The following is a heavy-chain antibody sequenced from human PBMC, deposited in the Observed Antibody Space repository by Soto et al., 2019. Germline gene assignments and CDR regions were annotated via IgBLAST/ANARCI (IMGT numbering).Heavy chain of an antibody. CDR2: ISSSSSYI. Sequence: GGSLRLSCAASGFTFSSYSMNRVRQAPGKGLEWVSSISSSSSYIYYADSVKGRFTISRDNAKNSLYLQMNSLRAEDTAVYYCAREGQYSSGWRGAFDIWGQGTMVTVSS. J-gene: IGHJ3*02. D-gene: IGHD6-19*01. CDR3: AREGQYSSGWRGAFDI. V-gene: IGHV3-21*01. CDR1: GFTFSSYS.